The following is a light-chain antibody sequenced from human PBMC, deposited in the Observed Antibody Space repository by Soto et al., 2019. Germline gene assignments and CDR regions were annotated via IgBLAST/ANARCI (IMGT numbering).Light chain of an antibody. Sequence: QTVVTQEPSLTVSPGGTVTLTCASSTGAVTSGNYPSWFQQKPGQAPRTLIYTTDDKHSWTPARFSGSLLGGKAALTLSGVQPEDETEYYCLLYYGGAHLVFGGGTKLTVL. CDR3: LLYYGGAHLV. J-gene: IGLJ3*02. V-gene: IGLV7-43*01. CDR2: TTD. CDR1: TGAVTSGNY.